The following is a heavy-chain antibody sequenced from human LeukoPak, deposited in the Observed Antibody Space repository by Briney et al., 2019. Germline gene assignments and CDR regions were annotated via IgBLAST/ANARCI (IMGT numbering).Heavy chain of an antibody. CDR1: GYTFTSYD. CDR2: MNPNSGNT. V-gene: IGHV1-8*01. J-gene: IGHJ6*02. Sequence: ASVKVSCKASGYTFTSYDINWVRQATGQGLEWMGWMNPNSGNTGYAQKFQGRVTMTRNTSISTAYMELSSLRSEDTAVCYCARGYSSSWYYYYYGMDVWGQGTTVTVSS. CDR3: ARGYSSSWYYYYYGMDV. D-gene: IGHD6-13*01.